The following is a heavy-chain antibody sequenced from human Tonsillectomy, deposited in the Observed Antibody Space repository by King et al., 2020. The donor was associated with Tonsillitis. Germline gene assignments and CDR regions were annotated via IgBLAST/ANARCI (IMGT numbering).Heavy chain of an antibody. CDR1: GGSFSGYY. D-gene: IGHD2-15*01. V-gene: IGHV4-34*01. CDR3: ARGRSLPGVVTATRDY. CDR2: INHSGST. J-gene: IGHJ4*02. Sequence: VQLQQWGAGLLKPSETLSLTCAIYGGSFSGYYWSWIRQPPGKGLEWIGEINHSGSTNYNQSLKSRVTISIDTSKNQFSLKLSSVTAADTAVYYCARGRSLPGVVTATRDYWGQGTLVTVSS.